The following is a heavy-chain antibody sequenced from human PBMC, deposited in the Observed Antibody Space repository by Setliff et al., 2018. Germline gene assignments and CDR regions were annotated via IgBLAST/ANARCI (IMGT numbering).Heavy chain of an antibody. CDR3: ARDRDVSTIFGVVIPAASGLGY. Sequence: ASVKVSCKASGYSFTDYYMHWVRQVPGRGLEWMGWINPKSGGTRYAQKFQGRVTMTRDTSISTAYMELSSLRSDDTAVYYCARDRDVSTIFGVVIPAASGLGYWGQGTLVTVSS. CDR1: GYSFTDYY. D-gene: IGHD3-3*01. V-gene: IGHV1-2*02. J-gene: IGHJ4*02. CDR2: INPKSGGT.